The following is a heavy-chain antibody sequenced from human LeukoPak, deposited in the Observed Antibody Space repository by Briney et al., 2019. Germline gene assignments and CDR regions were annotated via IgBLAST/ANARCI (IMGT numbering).Heavy chain of an antibody. J-gene: IGHJ5*02. CDR1: GYFISSGYY. Sequence: SETLSLTCTVSGYFISSGYYWGWIRQPPGKGLEWVGSIYHGGSPYYNPSLKSRVTISVDTSMNRFSLKLNSVTAADTAVYYCARDLYYYDSSAYPPTWFDPRGQGILVTVSS. CDR2: IYHGGSP. V-gene: IGHV4-38-2*02. CDR3: ARDLYYYDSSAYPPTWFDP. D-gene: IGHD3-22*01.